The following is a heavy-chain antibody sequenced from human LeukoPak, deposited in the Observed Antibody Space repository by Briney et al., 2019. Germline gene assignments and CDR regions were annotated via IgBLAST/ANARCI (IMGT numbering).Heavy chain of an antibody. Sequence: PGGSLRLSCAASGFTFSSYAMSWVRQAPGKGLEWVSAISGSGGSTYYADSVKGRFTISRDNSKNTLYLQMNSLRAEDTAVYYCARGGGYDSSGYYTYWGQGTLVTVSS. CDR3: ARGGGYDSSGYYTY. D-gene: IGHD3-22*01. CDR1: GFTFSSYA. V-gene: IGHV3-23*01. J-gene: IGHJ4*02. CDR2: ISGSGGST.